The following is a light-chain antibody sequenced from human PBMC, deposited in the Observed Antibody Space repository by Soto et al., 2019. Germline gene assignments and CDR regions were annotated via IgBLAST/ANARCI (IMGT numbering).Light chain of an antibody. CDR2: RDS. Sequence: SYELTQPLSVSVALGQTARITCGGNNIGSKNVHWYQQKPGQAPVLVIYRDSNRPSGIPEGFSGSNSGNTATLTISRAQAGDEADYYCQVWDSSVVFGGGTKLTVL. J-gene: IGLJ2*01. V-gene: IGLV3-9*01. CDR1: NIGSKN. CDR3: QVWDSSVV.